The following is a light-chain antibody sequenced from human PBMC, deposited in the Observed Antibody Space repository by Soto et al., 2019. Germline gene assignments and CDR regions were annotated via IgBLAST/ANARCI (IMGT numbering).Light chain of an antibody. Sequence: DIQLTQSPSFLSASVGDRVTITYRASQGISSYLAWYQQRPGKAPKLLMYGASTLQSGVPSRFSGSASGTTFTLTINNLQPEDFATYYRQQLNNVPRTFGQGTKVE. CDR2: GAS. CDR3: QQLNNVPRT. V-gene: IGKV1-9*01. CDR1: QGISSY. J-gene: IGKJ1*01.